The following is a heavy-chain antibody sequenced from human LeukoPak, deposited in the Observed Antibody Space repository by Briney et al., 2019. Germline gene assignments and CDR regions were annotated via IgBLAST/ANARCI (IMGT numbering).Heavy chain of an antibody. CDR3: ASTIAAAGTDFDY. Sequence: GGSLRLSCAASGFTFSSYGMHWVRQTPGKGLEWVAFIRYDGSNKYYADSVKGRFTISRDNSKNTLYLQMNSLRAEDTAVYYCASTIAAAGTDFDYWGQGTLVTVSS. J-gene: IGHJ4*02. CDR2: IRYDGSNK. V-gene: IGHV3-30*02. D-gene: IGHD6-13*01. CDR1: GFTFSSYG.